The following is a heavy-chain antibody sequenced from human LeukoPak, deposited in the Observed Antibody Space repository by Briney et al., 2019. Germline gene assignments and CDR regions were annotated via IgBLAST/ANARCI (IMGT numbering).Heavy chain of an antibody. CDR2: IYPDDSDT. J-gene: IGHJ6*03. Sequence: GESLKISCEASGYTFTNYWIGWVRQMPGKGLGWMGIIYPDDSDTKYSPSFQGQVTISADKSISTAYLQWSSLKAADTAMYYCARLLRPDFWSAQYYMDVWGKGTTVTVSS. D-gene: IGHD3-3*01. CDR3: ARLLRPDFWSAQYYMDV. CDR1: GYTFTNYW. V-gene: IGHV5-51*01.